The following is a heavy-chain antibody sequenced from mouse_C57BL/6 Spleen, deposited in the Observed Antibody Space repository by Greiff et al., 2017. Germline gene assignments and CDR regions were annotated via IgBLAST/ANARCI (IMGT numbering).Heavy chain of an antibody. CDR2: IHPNSGST. CDR1: GYTFTSYW. J-gene: IGHJ1*03. V-gene: IGHV1-64*01. D-gene: IGHD1-1*01. Sequence: QVQLQQPGAELVKPGASVKLSCKASGYTFTSYWMHWVKQRPGQGLEWIGMIHPNSGSTNYNEKFKSKATLTVDKSSSPAYMQLSSLTSEDSAVYYCASLYGSSYGGYFDVWGTGTTVTVSS. CDR3: ASLYGSSYGGYFDV.